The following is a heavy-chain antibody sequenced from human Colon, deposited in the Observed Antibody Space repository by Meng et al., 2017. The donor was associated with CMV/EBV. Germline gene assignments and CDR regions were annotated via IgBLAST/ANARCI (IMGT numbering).Heavy chain of an antibody. CDR3: ARTGTAADECGMDV. Sequence: GSLRLSCTVSGGSISNYYWSWIRQPPGKGLEWIGYVYYSGSTYYNPSLKSRPTMSVDTSRNQFSLRLNSVTAADTAMYYCARTGTAADECGMDVWGQGTAGHRLL. J-gene: IGHJ6*02. V-gene: IGHV4-59*01. CDR1: GGSISNYY. CDR2: VYYSGST. D-gene: IGHD6-13*01.